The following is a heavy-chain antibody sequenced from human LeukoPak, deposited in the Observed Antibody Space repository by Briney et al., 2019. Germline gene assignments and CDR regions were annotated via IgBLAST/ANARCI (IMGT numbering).Heavy chain of an antibody. CDR2: IKQDGSEK. Sequence: GGSLRLSCAASGFTFSSYWMSWVRQAPGKGLEGVANIKQDGSEKYYVDSVKGRFTSSRDNAKNSLYLQMNSLRAEDTAVYYCARSGRYNWNDNWFDPWGQGTLVTVSS. CDR3: ARSGRYNWNDNWFDP. V-gene: IGHV3-7*03. J-gene: IGHJ5*02. CDR1: GFTFSSYW. D-gene: IGHD1-1*01.